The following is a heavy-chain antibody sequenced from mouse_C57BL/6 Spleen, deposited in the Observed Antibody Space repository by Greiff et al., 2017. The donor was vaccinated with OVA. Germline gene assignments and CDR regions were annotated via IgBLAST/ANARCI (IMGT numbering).Heavy chain of an antibody. CDR2: INPSSGYT. V-gene: IGHV1-7*01. CDR1: GYTFTSYW. CDR3: ARRDITTVEGDAMDY. J-gene: IGHJ4*01. D-gene: IGHD1-1*01. Sequence: VKLVESGAELAKPGASVKLSCKASGYTFTSYWMHWVKQRPGQGLEWIGYINPSSGYTKYNQKLKDKATLTADKSSSTAYMQLSSLTYEDSAVYYCARRDITTVEGDAMDYWGQGTSVTVSS.